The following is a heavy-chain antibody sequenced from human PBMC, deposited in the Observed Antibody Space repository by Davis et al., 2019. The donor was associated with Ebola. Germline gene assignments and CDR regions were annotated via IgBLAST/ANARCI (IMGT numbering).Heavy chain of an antibody. D-gene: IGHD1-14*01. CDR3: ATAPTGVTHPYHINQ. J-gene: IGHJ4*02. CDR1: GYNFLRNW. V-gene: IGHV5-51*01. Sequence: GGSLRLSCMASGYNFLRNWIGWVRQTPGKGLEWVGLIYPADSDTRYSPSFRGQVTISVDKSTSTAFLQWGRLKATDTAIYYCATAPTGVTHPYHINQWGQGTLVTVSS. CDR2: IYPADSDT.